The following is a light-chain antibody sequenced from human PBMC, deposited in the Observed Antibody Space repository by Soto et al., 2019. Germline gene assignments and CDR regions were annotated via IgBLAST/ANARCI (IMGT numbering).Light chain of an antibody. J-gene: IGKJ2*01. V-gene: IGKV3-20*01. CDR1: QSVSSSY. CDR3: QQYGRLPPYT. CDR2: GTS. Sequence: EIVLTQSPGTLSLSPGESATLSCRASQSVSSSYLSWYQQKPGQAPRLLIHGTSDRATGIPDRLSGSGSGTDFTLTITSLEPEDFAVYYCQQYGRLPPYTFGQGTKLEIK.